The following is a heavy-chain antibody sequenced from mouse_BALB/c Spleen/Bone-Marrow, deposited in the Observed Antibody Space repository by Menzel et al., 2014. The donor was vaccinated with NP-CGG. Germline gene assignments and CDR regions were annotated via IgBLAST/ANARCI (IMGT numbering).Heavy chain of an antibody. J-gene: IGHJ4*01. D-gene: IGHD2-10*02. Sequence: VQLQQSGPELVRPGVSVKISCKGSGYTFTDYAMHWVKQSHAKSLEWIGVISTYSGNTNYNQKFKGKATMTEDKSSSTAYMELARLTSEDSAIYYCARSEYGNSYAMDYWGQGTSVTVSS. CDR1: GYTFTDYA. CDR2: ISTYSGNT. CDR3: ARSEYGNSYAMDY. V-gene: IGHV1-67*01.